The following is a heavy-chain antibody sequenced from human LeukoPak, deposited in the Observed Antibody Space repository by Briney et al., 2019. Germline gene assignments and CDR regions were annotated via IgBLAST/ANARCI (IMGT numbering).Heavy chain of an antibody. V-gene: IGHV3-15*01. Sequence: GGSLTLSCAASGFTFSDVWMTWVRQAPGRGLEWVGRIKTKTDGATTDYAAPVKGRFTILRDDSANMLYLQMTSLRTEDTALYYCTTAIELIVATIPDNWGQGTLVTVSS. J-gene: IGHJ4*02. CDR1: GFTFSDVW. CDR3: TTAIELIVATIPDN. CDR2: IKTKTDGATT. D-gene: IGHD5-12*01.